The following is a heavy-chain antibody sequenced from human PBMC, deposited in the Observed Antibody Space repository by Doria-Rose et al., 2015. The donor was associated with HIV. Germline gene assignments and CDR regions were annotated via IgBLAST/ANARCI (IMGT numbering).Heavy chain of an antibody. D-gene: IGHD6-13*01. CDR2: IFSDDER. V-gene: IGHV2-26*01. CDR3: ARIKSSRWYHKYYFDF. Sequence: ESGPVLVKPTETLTLTCTVSGVSLSSPGMGVSWIRQPPGKALEWLANIFSDDERSYKASLKSRLTIARRTSKSQVVLTMTDMGPVDTATYYCARIKSSRWYHKYYFDFWGQGTLVIVSA. CDR1: GVSLSSPGMG. J-gene: IGHJ4*02.